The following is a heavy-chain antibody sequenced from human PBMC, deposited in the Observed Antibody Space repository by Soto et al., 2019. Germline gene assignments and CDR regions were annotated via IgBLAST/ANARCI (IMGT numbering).Heavy chain of an antibody. V-gene: IGHV4-39*07. J-gene: IGHJ4*02. CDR1: GVSISSSSYY. D-gene: IGHD6-13*01. CDR3: ARGGGSPYHNHEFDF. CDR2: IYYSGST. Sequence: SDTLSLTCTVSGVSISSSSYYWGWIRPPPGKGLEWIGSIYYSGSTYYNPSLKSRVTISVDTSKNQFSLKLSSVTAADTAVYYCARGGGSPYHNHEFDFWGQGTQVTVSS.